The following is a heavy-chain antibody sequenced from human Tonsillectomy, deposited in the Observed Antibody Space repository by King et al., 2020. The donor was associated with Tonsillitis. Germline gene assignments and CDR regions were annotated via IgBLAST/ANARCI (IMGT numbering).Heavy chain of an antibody. CDR3: ASQKPPLGKGIFSDY. D-gene: IGHD3-3*02. CDR2: INPSSGGR. CDR1: GYTFTGYY. J-gene: IGHJ4*02. V-gene: IGHV1-2*02. Sequence: VQLVESGAEVKKPGASVKVSCKASGYTFTGYYIHWLRQAPGQGLERMGWINPSSGGRNYVQKFQGRVTMTRDTSISTAYMELSGLRSDDTAVYYCASQKPPLGKGIFSDYWGQGTLVTVSS.